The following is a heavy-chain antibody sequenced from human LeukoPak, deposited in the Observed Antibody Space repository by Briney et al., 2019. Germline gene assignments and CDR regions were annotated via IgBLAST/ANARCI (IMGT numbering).Heavy chain of an antibody. Sequence: XTCAXXGGSXSGYXWSGVGQPRGKGLEWIGEMNHSGSSNYNPPLKRRVTISVHTSKTQFSLKLSSVPAADTAVYYCARLRIVRGVNHVMDVWGKGTTVTVSS. J-gene: IGHJ6*04. CDR2: MNHSGSS. CDR3: ARLRIVRGVNHVMDV. V-gene: IGHV4-34*01. D-gene: IGHD3-10*01. CDR1: GGSXSGYX.